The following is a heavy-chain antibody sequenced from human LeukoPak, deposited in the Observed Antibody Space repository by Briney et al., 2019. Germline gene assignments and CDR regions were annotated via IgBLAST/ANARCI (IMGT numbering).Heavy chain of an antibody. CDR2: FDPEDDET. V-gene: IGHV1-24*01. D-gene: IGHD3-22*01. CDR3: ATRTDYYDSSGYYDY. CDR1: GYTLTELS. J-gene: IGHJ4*02. Sequence: ASLKVSCKVSGYTLTELSMHWVRQAPGKGLEWMGGFDPEDDETIYAQNFQGRGTMTEDTSTDTAYMELSSLRSEDTAVYYCATRTDYYDSSGYYDYWGQGTLVTVSS.